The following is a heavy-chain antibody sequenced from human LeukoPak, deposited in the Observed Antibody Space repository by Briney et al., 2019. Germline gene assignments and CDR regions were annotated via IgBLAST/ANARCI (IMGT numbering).Heavy chain of an antibody. CDR1: GYTFTNYD. V-gene: IGHV1-8*03. CDR2: MIPNSGNT. Sequence: ASVKVSCKASGYTFTNYDINWVRQATGQGLEWMGWMIPNSGNTGYAQTFQGRVTITRNTSISTAYMELSSLRSEDTAVYYCARGLSQRWYNAFDIWGQGTMVTVSS. J-gene: IGHJ3*02. CDR3: ARGLSQRWYNAFDI. D-gene: IGHD5-24*01.